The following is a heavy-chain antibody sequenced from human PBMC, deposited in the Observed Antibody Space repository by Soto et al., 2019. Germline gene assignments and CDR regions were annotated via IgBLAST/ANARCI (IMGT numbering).Heavy chain of an antibody. CDR1: GDNSNFYW. Sequence: PGESLKISCKGSGDNSNFYWSARVRQMPGKGLEWMGIIFPGDSDTRYSPSFQGQVTISVDKSISTAYLQWSSLKASDTALYYCARWGSALGQQHVYYWGQRTLVTVS. V-gene: IGHV5-51*01. CDR3: ARWGSALGQQHVYY. J-gene: IGHJ4*02. CDR2: IFPGDSDT. D-gene: IGHD6-13*01.